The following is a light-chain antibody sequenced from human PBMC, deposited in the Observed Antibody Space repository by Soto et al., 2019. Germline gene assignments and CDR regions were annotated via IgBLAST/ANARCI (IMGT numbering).Light chain of an antibody. CDR3: QQYNSYSRWT. CDR1: QSISSW. Sequence: DIQMTQSPSTLSASVGDRVTITCRASQSISSWLAWYQQKPGKAPKLLIYDASSLESRVPSRFSGSGSGTEFTLTISSLQPDDFATYYCQQYNSYSRWTFGQGTKVEIK. CDR2: DAS. V-gene: IGKV1-5*01. J-gene: IGKJ1*01.